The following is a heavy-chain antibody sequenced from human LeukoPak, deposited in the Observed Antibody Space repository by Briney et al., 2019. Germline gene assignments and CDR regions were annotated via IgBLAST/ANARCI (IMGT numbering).Heavy chain of an antibody. CDR3: ARASWVYYGPGSDFDY. CDR1: GFTFSSYW. Sequence: GGSLRLSCAASGFTFSSYWMHWVRQAPGKGLVWVSRINSDGSSTSYADSVKGRFTISRDNAKNTLYLQMNSLRAEDTAVYYCARASWVYYGPGSDFDYWGQGTLVTVSS. CDR2: INSDGSST. V-gene: IGHV3-74*01. J-gene: IGHJ4*02. D-gene: IGHD3-10*01.